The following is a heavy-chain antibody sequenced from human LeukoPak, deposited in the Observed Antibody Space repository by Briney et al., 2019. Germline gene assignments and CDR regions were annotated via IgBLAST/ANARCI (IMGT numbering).Heavy chain of an antibody. J-gene: IGHJ4*02. V-gene: IGHV4-39*01. Sequence: SETLSLTCTVSGGSITSSTYYWGWIRQPPGKGLEWIGSINYGEFTYYRASLKSRVTMSVDTSKNQFSLNLSSVTAADTAVYYCARAGYSSGWYDHFDYWGQGTLVTVSS. CDR1: GGSITSSTYY. CDR2: INYGEFT. CDR3: ARAGYSSGWYDHFDY. D-gene: IGHD6-19*01.